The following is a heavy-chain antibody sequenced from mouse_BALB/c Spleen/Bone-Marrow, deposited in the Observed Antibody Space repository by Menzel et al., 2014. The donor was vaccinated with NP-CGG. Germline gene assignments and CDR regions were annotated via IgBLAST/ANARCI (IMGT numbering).Heavy chain of an antibody. CDR1: GFDFSGFW. V-gene: IGHV4-1*02. CDR2: INPDSSTI. D-gene: IGHD2-3*01. CDR3: ARLGYYGGFAY. Sequence: EVKLVESGGGLVQPGRSLKISCAASGFDFSGFWMGWVRLAPGKGLEWIGEINPDSSTINYTPSLKDRFIISRDNAKNTPYLQMSKVRSEDTALYYCARLGYYGGFAYWGQGTLVTVSA. J-gene: IGHJ3*01.